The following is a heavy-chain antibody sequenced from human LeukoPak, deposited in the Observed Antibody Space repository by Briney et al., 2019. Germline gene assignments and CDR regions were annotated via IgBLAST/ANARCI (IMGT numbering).Heavy chain of an antibody. Sequence: GGSLRLSCAASGLTFSSDSMVWVRQAPGKGLVWVSYINADGTSTTYADSVKGRFTISRDNAKKTVYPQMNSLTSEDTAVYYCARNRDGLGLWGQGTLVTVSS. J-gene: IGHJ4*02. D-gene: IGHD3-16*01. CDR1: GLTFSSDS. V-gene: IGHV3-74*01. CDR3: ARNRDGLGL. CDR2: INADGTST.